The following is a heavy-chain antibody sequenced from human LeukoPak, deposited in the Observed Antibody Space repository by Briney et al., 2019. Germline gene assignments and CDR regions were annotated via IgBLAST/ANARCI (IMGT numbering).Heavy chain of an antibody. CDR2: IYHSGST. CDR3: AGYLGSYYYYFDY. CDR1: GGSISSGGYS. D-gene: IGHD1-26*01. J-gene: IGHJ4*02. Sequence: NPSETLSLTCAVSGGSISSGGYSWSWIRQPPGKGLEWIGYIYHSGSTYYNPSLKSRVTISVDRSKNQFSLKLSSVTAADTAVYYCAGYLGSYYYYFDYWGQGTLVTVSS. V-gene: IGHV4-30-2*01.